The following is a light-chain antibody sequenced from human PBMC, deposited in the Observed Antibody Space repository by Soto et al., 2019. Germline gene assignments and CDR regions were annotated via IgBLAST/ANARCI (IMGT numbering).Light chain of an antibody. CDR2: DVS. J-gene: IGLJ2*01. CDR1: SSDVDGYNY. CDR3: ISYISSSTPVV. Sequence: QSVLTQPASVSGSPGQSITISCTGTSSDVDGYNYVSWYQQCPGKAPKLIIFDVSDRPSGVSNRFSASKSGNMASLTISGLQAEDEADYYCISYISSSTPVVFGGGTKVTVL. V-gene: IGLV2-14*01.